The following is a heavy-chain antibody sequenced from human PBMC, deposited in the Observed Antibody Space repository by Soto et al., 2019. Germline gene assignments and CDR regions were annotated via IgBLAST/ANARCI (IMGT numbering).Heavy chain of an antibody. Sequence: GGSLRLSCAASGFTYSNYAMNWVRQAPEKGLEWVAYISASSSSIYYADSVKGRFTISRDNAKNSLYLQMNSLRDEDTAVYYCTRDFPWSAVYWGQGVQVTVSS. J-gene: IGHJ4*02. CDR3: TRDFPWSAVY. CDR1: GFTYSNYA. V-gene: IGHV3-48*02. D-gene: IGHD3-3*01. CDR2: ISASSSSI.